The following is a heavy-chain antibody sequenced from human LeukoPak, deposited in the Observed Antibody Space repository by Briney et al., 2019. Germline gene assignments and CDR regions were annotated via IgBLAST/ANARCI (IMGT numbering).Heavy chain of an antibody. CDR3: ATVTKVDFDY. Sequence: GGSLRLSCAASGFTFSSYTMYWFRQAPGKGLEWVASVSVEGIGRYFPGSAEGRFTISRDNSKNTVYLQMNNVRIEDTAVYFCATVTKVDFDYWGQGTLVTVSS. J-gene: IGHJ4*02. V-gene: IGHV3-30*04. CDR2: VSVEGIGR. D-gene: IGHD4-17*01. CDR1: GFTFSSYT.